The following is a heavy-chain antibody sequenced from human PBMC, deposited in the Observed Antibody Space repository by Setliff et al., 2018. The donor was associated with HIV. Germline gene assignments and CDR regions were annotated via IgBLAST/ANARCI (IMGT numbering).Heavy chain of an antibody. Sequence: GGSLRLSCVSSGFAFNDYYMTWVRQAPGKGLEWVATINEDGSKKYYGASVKGRFSVSRDNAKKSLYLQMNSLRAEDTAVYFCARGRNEATTGGDYWGQGTLVTVSS. CDR3: ARGRNEATTGGDY. D-gene: IGHD4-17*01. J-gene: IGHJ4*02. CDR2: INEDGSKK. V-gene: IGHV3-7*03. CDR1: GFAFNDYY.